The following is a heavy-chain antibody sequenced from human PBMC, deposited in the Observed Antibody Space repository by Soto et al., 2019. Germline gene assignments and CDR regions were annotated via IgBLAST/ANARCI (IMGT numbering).Heavy chain of an antibody. CDR3: ARGRYCLTGRCFPNWFDS. D-gene: IGHD2-15*01. CDR2: IYKSATT. Sequence: SLSLTCSVSGDSISTVDYFWAWIRQPPGQALEYIGYIYKSATTYYNPSFESRVAISLDTSKSQLSLNLTSVTAADTAVYFCARGRYCLTGRCFPNWFDSWGQGTLVTVSS. CDR1: GDSISTVDYF. V-gene: IGHV4-30-4*08. J-gene: IGHJ5*01.